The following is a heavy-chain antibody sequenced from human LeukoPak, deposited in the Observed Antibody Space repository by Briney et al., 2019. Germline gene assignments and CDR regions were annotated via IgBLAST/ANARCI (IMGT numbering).Heavy chain of an antibody. J-gene: IGHJ6*02. D-gene: IGHD4-17*01. V-gene: IGHV3-33*01. CDR3: ASSSPYGDPRGYYYYGMDV. CDR2: MWYDGSNK. Sequence: PGRSLRLSCAASGFTFSSYGMHWVRQAPGKGLEWVAVMWYDGSNKYYADSVKGRFTTSRDNSKNTLYLQMNSLRAEDTAVYYCASSSPYGDPRGYYYYGMDVWGQGTTVTVSS. CDR1: GFTFSSYG.